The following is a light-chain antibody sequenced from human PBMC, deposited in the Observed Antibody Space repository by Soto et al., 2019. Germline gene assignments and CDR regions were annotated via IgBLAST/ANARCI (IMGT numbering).Light chain of an antibody. J-gene: IGKJ1*01. CDR2: AAS. CDR3: QQSYSTPRT. V-gene: IGKV1-39*01. CDR1: QSISTY. Sequence: DIQMTQSPSSLSASVGDRVTITCRASQSISTYLNWYQQKPGKVPKLLISAASFLQSGVPSRFSGSGSGTDFTLTISSLQPEDFATYYCQQSYSTPRTFDQGTKVDIK.